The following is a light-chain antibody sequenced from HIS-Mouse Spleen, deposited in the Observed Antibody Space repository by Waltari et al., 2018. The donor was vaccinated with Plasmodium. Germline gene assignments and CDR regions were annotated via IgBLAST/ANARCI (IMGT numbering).Light chain of an antibody. CDR1: QSVSSN. V-gene: IGKV3-15*01. CDR3: QQYNNWSFT. CDR2: GAS. Sequence: EIVMTQSPATLSVSPGERATPPCRASQSVSSNLAWYQQKPGQAPRLRIYGASTRATGIPARFSGSGSGTEFTLTISSLQSEDFAVYYCQQYNNWSFTFGPGTKVDIK. J-gene: IGKJ3*01.